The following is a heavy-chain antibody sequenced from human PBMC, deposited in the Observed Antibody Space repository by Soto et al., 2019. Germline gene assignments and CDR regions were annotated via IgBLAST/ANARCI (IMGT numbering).Heavy chain of an antibody. D-gene: IGHD4-17*01. CDR1: GFTFRNYA. V-gene: IGHV3-23*01. J-gene: IGHJ4*02. CDR2: ISFNGGGT. Sequence: GGSLRLSCVASGFTFRNYAMSWVRQAPGKGLEWVSAISFNGGGTYYADSVKGRFTISRDNSKNTLYLLMNRLRAEDTAVYYCAKEEDYGDYKTIDYWGQGTLVTVST. CDR3: AKEEDYGDYKTIDY.